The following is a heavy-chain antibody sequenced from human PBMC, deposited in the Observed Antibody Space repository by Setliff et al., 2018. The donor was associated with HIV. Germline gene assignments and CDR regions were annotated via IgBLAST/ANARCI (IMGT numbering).Heavy chain of an antibody. V-gene: IGHV4-59*11. CDR3: AKGAGSYGDYTFDY. D-gene: IGHD4-17*01. CDR2: IYSTGST. Sequence: LSLTCTVSGASITSHYWSWIRQSPGRELEWIGYIYSTGSTNYKPSLQSRVSISMDAAKNKFSLKVTSVTSADTAVYYCAKGAGSYGDYTFDYWGQGNLVTVSS. J-gene: IGHJ4*02. CDR1: GASITSHY.